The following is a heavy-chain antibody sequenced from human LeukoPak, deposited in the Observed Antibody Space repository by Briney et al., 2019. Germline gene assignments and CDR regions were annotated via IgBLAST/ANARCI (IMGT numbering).Heavy chain of an antibody. V-gene: IGHV3-21*01. CDR1: GFTFSSYS. CDR2: ISSSSSYI. CDR3: ARSITMIVVVLDAFDI. Sequence: PGGFLRLSCAASGFTFSSYSMNWVRQAPGKGLEWVSSISSSSSYIYYADSVKGRFTISRDNAKNSLYLQMNSLRAEDTAVYYCARSITMIVVVLDAFDIWGQGTMVTVSS. J-gene: IGHJ3*02. D-gene: IGHD3-22*01.